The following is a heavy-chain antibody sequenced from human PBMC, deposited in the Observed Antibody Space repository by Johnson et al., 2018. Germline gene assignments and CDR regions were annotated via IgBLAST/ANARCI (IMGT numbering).Heavy chain of an antibody. CDR2: IYTDGST. CDR3: ARDQVAANYYYYNMYV. CDR1: GFTASSYY. V-gene: IGHV3-66*02. Sequence: VQLVQSGGGLVQPGGSLRLSCEASGFTASSYYMSWVRQAPGKGLEWVSVIYTDGSTYYADSVKGRFTISRDNSKNTLHLQMNSLSVEDTAVYYWARDQVAANYYYYNMYVWGKGTTVTVSS. J-gene: IGHJ6*03. D-gene: IGHD6-19*01.